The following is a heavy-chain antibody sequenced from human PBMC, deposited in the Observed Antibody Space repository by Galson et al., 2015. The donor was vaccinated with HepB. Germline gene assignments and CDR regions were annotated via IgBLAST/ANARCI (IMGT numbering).Heavy chain of an antibody. CDR3: ARTSPLWFGESTLDY. CDR1: GFTVSSNY. D-gene: IGHD3-10*01. J-gene: IGHJ4*02. CDR2: IYSGGST. V-gene: IGHV3-66*02. Sequence: SLRLSCAASGFTVSSNYMSWVRQAPGKGLEWVSVIYSGGSTYYADSVKGRFTISRDNSKNTLYLQMNSLRAEDTAVYYCARTSPLWFGESTLDYWGQGTLVTVSS.